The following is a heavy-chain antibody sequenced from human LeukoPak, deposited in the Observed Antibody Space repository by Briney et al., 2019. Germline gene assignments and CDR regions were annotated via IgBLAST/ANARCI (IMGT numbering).Heavy chain of an antibody. CDR1: GYTFTGYY. V-gene: IGHV1-2*02. Sequence: ASVKVSCKASGYTFTGYYMHWVRQAPGQGLEWMGWINPNSGGTNCAQKFQGRVTMTRDTSINTAYMELSRLRSDDTAVYYCARDLGELTHMDVWGKGTTVTVSS. CDR3: ARDLGELTHMDV. CDR2: INPNSGGT. J-gene: IGHJ6*03. D-gene: IGHD1-26*01.